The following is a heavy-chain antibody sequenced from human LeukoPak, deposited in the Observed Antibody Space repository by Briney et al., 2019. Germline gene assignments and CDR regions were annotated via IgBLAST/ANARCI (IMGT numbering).Heavy chain of an antibody. D-gene: IGHD2-15*01. J-gene: IGHJ6*02. V-gene: IGHV1-18*01. CDR3: ARELAASSWYGMDV. CDR1: GYTFTSYG. CDR2: ISTYNGNT. Sequence: ASVKVSCKASGYTFTSYGISWVRQAPGQGLEWMGWISTYNGNTNYAQKLQGRVTMTTDTSTSTAYMELRSLRSDDTAVYYCARELAASSWYGMDVWGQGTTVTVSS.